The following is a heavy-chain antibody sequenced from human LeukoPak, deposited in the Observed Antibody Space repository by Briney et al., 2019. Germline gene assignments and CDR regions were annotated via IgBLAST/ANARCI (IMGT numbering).Heavy chain of an antibody. Sequence: GRSLRLSCAASGFTFSSYAMHWVRQAPGKGLEWVAVISYDRSNKYYADSVKGRFTISRDNSKNTLYLQMNSLRAEDTAVYYCAREDGYNYTYYYYYGMDVWGQGTTVTVSS. CDR2: ISYDRSNK. CDR1: GFTFSSYA. CDR3: AREDGYNYTYYYYYGMDV. V-gene: IGHV3-30*04. J-gene: IGHJ6*02. D-gene: IGHD5-24*01.